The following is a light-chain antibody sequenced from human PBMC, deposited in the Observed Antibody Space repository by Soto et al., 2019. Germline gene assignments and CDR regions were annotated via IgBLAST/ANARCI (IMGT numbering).Light chain of an antibody. V-gene: IGKV3-15*01. J-gene: IGKJ2*01. CDR3: QHYNDWPPDT. Sequence: EIVMTQSTATLSVFPGERATLSCRASQSVRRNVAWYQQKPGQAPRLLIYDASTRATGIPARFSGSESGTEFTLTISSLQSEDFAVYYCQHYNDWPPDTFGQGTKLEIK. CDR2: DAS. CDR1: QSVRRN.